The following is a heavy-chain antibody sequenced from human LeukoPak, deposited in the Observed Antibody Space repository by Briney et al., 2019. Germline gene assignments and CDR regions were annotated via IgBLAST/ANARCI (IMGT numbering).Heavy chain of an antibody. CDR3: TKVGVWGSYRFDS. CDR2: INPSGGST. J-gene: IGHJ4*02. Sequence: GASVKVSCKASGYTFTSYYMHWVRQAPGQGLEWMGIINPSGGSTSYAQKFQGRVTMTRDMSTSTVYMELSSLRSDDTAVYYCTKVGVWGSYRFDSWGQGTLVTVSS. V-gene: IGHV1-46*01. CDR1: GYTFTSYY. D-gene: IGHD3-16*02.